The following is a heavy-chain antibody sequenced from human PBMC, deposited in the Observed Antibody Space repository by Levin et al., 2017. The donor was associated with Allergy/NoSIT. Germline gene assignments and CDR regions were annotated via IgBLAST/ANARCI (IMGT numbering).Heavy chain of an antibody. J-gene: IGHJ3*02. V-gene: IGHV3-53*01. CDR1: GFTVSNNY. CDR3: ARVGVTPGAFDI. D-gene: IGHD2-8*01. CDR2: LYSTGVT. Sequence: GESLKISCAASGFTVSNNYMSWVRQAPGKGLEWVSVLYSTGVTFYADSVKGRFTISRDDSKNTLYLQMDSLRAEDTAVYYCARVGVTPGAFDIWGQGTMVTVSS.